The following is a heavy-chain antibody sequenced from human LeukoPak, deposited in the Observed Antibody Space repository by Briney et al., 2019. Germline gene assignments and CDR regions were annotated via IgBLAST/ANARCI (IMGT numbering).Heavy chain of an antibody. D-gene: IGHD5-18*01. Sequence: GGSLRLSCAASGFTFSSYAMHWVRQAPGKGLEWVAVISYDGSNKYYADSVKGRFTISRGNSKNTLYLQMNSLRAEDTAAYYCARDVGRTAMVSHYFDYWGQGTLVTVSS. V-gene: IGHV3-30*04. J-gene: IGHJ4*02. CDR1: GFTFSSYA. CDR3: ARDVGRTAMVSHYFDY. CDR2: ISYDGSNK.